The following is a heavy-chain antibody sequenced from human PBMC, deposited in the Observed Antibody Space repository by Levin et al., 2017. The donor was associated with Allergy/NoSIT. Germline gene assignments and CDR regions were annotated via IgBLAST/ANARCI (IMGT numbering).Heavy chain of an antibody. D-gene: IGHD6-6*01. CDR1: GFTVSSNY. V-gene: IGHV3-53*01. J-gene: IGHJ4*02. CDR2: IYSGGST. CDR3: ARESSAYYFDY. Sequence: GGSLRLSCAASGFTVSSNYMSWVRQAPGKGLEWVSVIYSGGSTYYADSVKGRFTISRDNSKNTLYLQMNSLRAEDTAVYYCARESSAYYFDYWGQGTLVTVSS.